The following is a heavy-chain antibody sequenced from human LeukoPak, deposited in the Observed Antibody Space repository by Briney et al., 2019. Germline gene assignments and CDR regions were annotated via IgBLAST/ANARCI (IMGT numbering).Heavy chain of an antibody. CDR3: ATVFTPINGYGSGSYSFLGSLDP. J-gene: IGHJ5*02. CDR2: IIPIFGTA. CDR1: GYTFTSYY. D-gene: IGHD3-10*01. Sequence: SVKVSCKASGYTFTSYYMHWVRQAPGQGLERMGGIIPIFGTANYAQKFQGRVTITADESTSTAYMELSSLRSEDTALYYCATVFTPINGYGSGSYSFLGSLDPWGQGTLVAVSS. V-gene: IGHV1-69*13.